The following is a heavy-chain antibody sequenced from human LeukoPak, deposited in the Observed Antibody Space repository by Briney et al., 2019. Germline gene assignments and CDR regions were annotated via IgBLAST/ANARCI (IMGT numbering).Heavy chain of an antibody. Sequence: GESLKISCKNSGYSFTTYWIGWVRQMPGKGLEWMGIIYPGDSDTRYSPSFQGQVTISADKSISTAYLQWSSLKASDTAMYYCATTRAAAGTFNFDYWGQGTLVTVSS. CDR3: ATTRAAAGTFNFDY. V-gene: IGHV5-51*01. D-gene: IGHD6-13*01. J-gene: IGHJ4*02. CDR1: GYSFTTYW. CDR2: IYPGDSDT.